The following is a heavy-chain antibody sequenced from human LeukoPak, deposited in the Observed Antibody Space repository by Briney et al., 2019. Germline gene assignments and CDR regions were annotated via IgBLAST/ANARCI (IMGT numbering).Heavy chain of an antibody. Sequence: ASVKVSCKASGYSFTAFYIHWVRQAPGQGLEWMGWIHPRSGDTRYAQKFQGRVTMSRDTSISTVYMDLSSLGSDDTAVYYCARDGEYGTGSYYRGSFDYWGQGILVTVSS. CDR2: IHPRSGDT. D-gene: IGHD3-10*01. V-gene: IGHV1-2*02. CDR3: ARDGEYGTGSYYRGSFDY. CDR1: GYSFTAFY. J-gene: IGHJ4*02.